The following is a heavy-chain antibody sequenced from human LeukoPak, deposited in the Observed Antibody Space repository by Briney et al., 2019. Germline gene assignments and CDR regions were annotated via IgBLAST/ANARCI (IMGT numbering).Heavy chain of an antibody. CDR2: IIPIFGTA. D-gene: IGHD3-22*01. Sequence: ASVKVSCKASGGTFSSYAISWVRQAPGQGLEWKGGIIPIFGTANYAQKFQGRVTITTDESTSTAYMELSSLRSEDTAVYYCARVPTPYYYDSSGYYFDYWGQGTLVTVSS. CDR1: GGTFSSYA. V-gene: IGHV1-69*05. J-gene: IGHJ4*02. CDR3: ARVPTPYYYDSSGYYFDY.